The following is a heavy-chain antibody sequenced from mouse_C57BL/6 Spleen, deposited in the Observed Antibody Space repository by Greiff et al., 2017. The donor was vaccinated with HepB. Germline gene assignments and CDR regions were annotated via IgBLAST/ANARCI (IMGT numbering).Heavy chain of an antibody. CDR1: GYTFTDYY. D-gene: IGHD2-2*01. Sequence: QVQLQQSGAELVRPGASVKLSCKASGYTFTDYYINWVKQRPGQGLEWIARIYPGSGNTYYNEKFKGKATLTAEKSSSTAYMQLSSLTSEDSAVYFCARYDGYDEYFDVWGTGTTVTVSS. V-gene: IGHV1-76*01. J-gene: IGHJ1*03. CDR2: IYPGSGNT. CDR3: ARYDGYDEYFDV.